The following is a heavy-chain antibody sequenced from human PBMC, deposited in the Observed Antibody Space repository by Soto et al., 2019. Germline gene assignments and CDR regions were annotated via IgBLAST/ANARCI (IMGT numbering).Heavy chain of an antibody. V-gene: IGHV3-30*18. CDR3: AKGGQQWLAVKLDY. J-gene: IGHJ4*02. Sequence: PGGSLRLSCAASGFTFSSYGMHLVRQAPGKGLEWVAFISYDGNNKYYAESVKGRFTISRDNSKNTLYLQVNSLRAEDTAVYYCAKGGQQWLAVKLDYWGQGTMVTVSS. D-gene: IGHD6-19*01. CDR2: ISYDGNNK. CDR1: GFTFSSYG.